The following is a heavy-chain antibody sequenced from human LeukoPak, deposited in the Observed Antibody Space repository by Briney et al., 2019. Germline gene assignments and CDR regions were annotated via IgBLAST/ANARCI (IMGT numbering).Heavy chain of an antibody. CDR1: GFTFSSYG. Sequence: PGRSLRLSCAASGFTFSSYGMHWVRQAPGKGLEWVAVIWYDGSNKHYADSVKGRFTISRDNSKNTLYLQMNSLRAEDTAVYYCARDGILTTNDYWGQGTLVTVTS. V-gene: IGHV3-33*01. J-gene: IGHJ4*02. CDR3: ARDGILTTNDY. CDR2: IWYDGSNK. D-gene: IGHD3-9*01.